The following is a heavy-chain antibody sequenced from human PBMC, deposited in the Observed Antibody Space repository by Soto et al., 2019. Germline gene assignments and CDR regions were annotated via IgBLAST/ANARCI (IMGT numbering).Heavy chain of an antibody. J-gene: IGHJ4*02. V-gene: IGHV1-46*01. CDR2: INPSGGST. CDR1: GYTFTSYY. CDR3: AQITPFDFKGYYFDY. Sequence: ASVRVSCKASGYTFTSYYMHWVRQAPGQGLEWMGIINPSGGSTSYAQKFQGRVTMTKDTSGGQVVLTMTNMDPVDTATYYCAQITPFDFKGYYFDYWGPGILVTVSS. D-gene: IGHD3-16*01.